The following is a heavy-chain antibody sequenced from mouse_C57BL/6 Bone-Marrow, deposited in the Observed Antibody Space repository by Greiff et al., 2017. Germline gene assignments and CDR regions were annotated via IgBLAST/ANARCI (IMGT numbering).Heavy chain of an antibody. J-gene: IGHJ1*03. V-gene: IGHV1-69*01. CDR2: IDPSDSYT. Sequence: QVQLQQPGAELVMPGASVKLSCKASGYTFTSYWMHWVKQRPGQGLAWIGEIDPSDSYTNYNQKFKGKSTLTVDKSSSPAYMQLSSLTSEDAAVYYCARGPHWYFDVWGTGTTVTVSS. CDR3: ARGPHWYFDV. CDR1: GYTFTSYW.